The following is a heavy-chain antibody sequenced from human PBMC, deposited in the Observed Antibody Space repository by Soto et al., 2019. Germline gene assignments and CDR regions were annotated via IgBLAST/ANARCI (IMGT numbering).Heavy chain of an antibody. CDR2: IIPIFGTA. Sequence: WASVKVSLKASGGTFSSYAISWVRQAPGQGLEWMGGIIPIFGTANYAQKFQGRVTITADESTSTAYMELSSLRSEDTAVYYCARAVRGVTYRNWGQGTLVTVSS. CDR3: ARAVRGVTYRN. CDR1: GGTFSSYA. J-gene: IGHJ4*02. D-gene: IGHD3-10*01. V-gene: IGHV1-69*13.